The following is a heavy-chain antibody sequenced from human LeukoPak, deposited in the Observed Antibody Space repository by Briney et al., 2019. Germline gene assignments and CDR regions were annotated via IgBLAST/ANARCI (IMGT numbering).Heavy chain of an antibody. Sequence: GGSLRLSCAASGFTFSNAWMNWVRQAPGKGLEWVGHIKSGGTTDYAAPVEGRFTISRDDSQNMLYLHMNTLKTEDTAVYHCSADVPEAGKGEFDYWDQGTLVTVSS. J-gene: IGHJ4*02. D-gene: IGHD6-13*01. CDR1: GFTFSNAW. CDR3: SADVPEAGKGEFDY. V-gene: IGHV3-15*01. CDR2: IKSGGTT.